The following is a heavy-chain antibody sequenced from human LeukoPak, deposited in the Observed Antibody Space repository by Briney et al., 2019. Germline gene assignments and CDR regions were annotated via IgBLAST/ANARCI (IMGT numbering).Heavy chain of an antibody. Sequence: SETLSLTCAVSGYSISSGYYWGWIRQPPGKGLERIGSIYHSGSTYYNPSLKSRVTISVDTSKNQFSLKLSSVTAADTAVYYCARYVVVPAAPPDYWGQGTLVTVSS. V-gene: IGHV4-38-2*01. CDR3: ARYVVVPAAPPDY. CDR2: IYHSGST. CDR1: GYSISSGYY. J-gene: IGHJ4*02. D-gene: IGHD2-2*01.